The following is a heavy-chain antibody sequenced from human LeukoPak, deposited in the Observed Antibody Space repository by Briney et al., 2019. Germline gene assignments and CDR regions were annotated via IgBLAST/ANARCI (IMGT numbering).Heavy chain of an antibody. D-gene: IGHD3-3*01. J-gene: IGHJ6*02. V-gene: IGHV3-21*01. CDR3: ARVNYDFWSGYYTGQAGMDV. CDR2: ISSSSSYI. CDR1: GFTFSSYS. Sequence: GSLRLSCAASGFTFSSYSMNWVRQAPGKGLEWVSSISSSSSYIYYADSVKGRFTISRDNAKNSLYLQMNSLRAEDTAVYYCARVNYDFWSGYYTGQAGMDVWGQGTTVTVSS.